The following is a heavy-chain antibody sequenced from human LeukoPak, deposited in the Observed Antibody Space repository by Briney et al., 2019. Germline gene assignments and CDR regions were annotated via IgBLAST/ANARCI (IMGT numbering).Heavy chain of an antibody. CDR2: ISWNSGSI. J-gene: IGHJ4*02. CDR3: AKVQDTLVRGALDY. D-gene: IGHD3-10*01. Sequence: GGSLRLSCAASGFTFSSYSMNWVRQAPGKGLEWVSGISWNSGSIAYADSVKGRFTISRDNAKNSLYLQMNSLRPEDTALYYCAKVQDTLVRGALDYWGQGTLVTVSS. V-gene: IGHV3-9*01. CDR1: GFTFSSYS.